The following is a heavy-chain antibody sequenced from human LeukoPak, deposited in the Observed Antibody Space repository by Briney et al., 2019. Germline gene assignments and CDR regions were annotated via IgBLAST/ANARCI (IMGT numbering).Heavy chain of an antibody. Sequence: EASVKVSCKASGGTFSSYAIGWVRQAPGQGLEWMGGIIPIFGTANYAQKFQGSVSITADESTSTAYMELSSLRSEDTAVYYCARDLGCSSTSCYISIGDAFDIWGQGTMVTVSS. CDR2: IIPIFGTA. J-gene: IGHJ3*02. CDR1: GGTFSSYA. CDR3: ARDLGCSSTSCYISIGDAFDI. V-gene: IGHV1-69*01. D-gene: IGHD2-2*02.